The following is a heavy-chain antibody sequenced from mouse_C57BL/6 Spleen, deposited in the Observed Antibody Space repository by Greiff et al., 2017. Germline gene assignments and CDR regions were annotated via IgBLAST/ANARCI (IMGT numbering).Heavy chain of an antibody. CDR3: TTLRGSSYDFDY. Sequence: VQLQQSGAELVRPGASVKLSCTASGFNIKDYYMHWVKQRPEQGLEWIGRIDPEDGDTESAPKFQGKATMTADTSSNTAYLQLSNLSSEDTAVYYCTTLRGSSYDFDYWGQGTTLTVSS. J-gene: IGHJ2*01. CDR2: IDPEDGDT. D-gene: IGHD1-1*01. V-gene: IGHV14-1*01. CDR1: GFNIKDYY.